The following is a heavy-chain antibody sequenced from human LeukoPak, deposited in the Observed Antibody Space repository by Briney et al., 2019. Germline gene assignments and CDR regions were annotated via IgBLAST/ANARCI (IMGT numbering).Heavy chain of an antibody. V-gene: IGHV1-2*02. CDR2: INPNSGGT. D-gene: IGHD3-10*01. Sequence: ASVKVSCKASGYTFTGYYMHWVRQAPGQGLEWMGWINPNSGGTNYAQKFQGRVTMTRDTSISTAYMELSRLRSDDTAVYYCARARGVIIESDWFDPWGQGTLVTVSS. CDR1: GYTFTGYY. J-gene: IGHJ5*02. CDR3: ARARGVIIESDWFDP.